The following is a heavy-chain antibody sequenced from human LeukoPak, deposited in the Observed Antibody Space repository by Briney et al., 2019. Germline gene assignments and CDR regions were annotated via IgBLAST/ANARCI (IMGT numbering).Heavy chain of an antibody. CDR1: GFTFSSYE. Sequence: GGSLRLSCAASGFTFSSYEMNWVRQAPGKGLEWVSYIDSSGSSIRYADSVKGRFTISRDNSKNTLYLQMNSLRAEDTAVYYCAKVGYSGYGYFDYWGQGTLVTVSS. D-gene: IGHD5-12*01. V-gene: IGHV3-48*03. CDR2: IDSSGSSI. J-gene: IGHJ4*02. CDR3: AKVGYSGYGYFDY.